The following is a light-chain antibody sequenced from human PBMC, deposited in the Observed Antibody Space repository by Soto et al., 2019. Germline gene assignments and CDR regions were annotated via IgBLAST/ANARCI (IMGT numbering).Light chain of an antibody. CDR3: QQYDNYPLT. CDR1: QTITTW. CDR2: QAS. Sequence: DIQMAQSPSTLPANIGDRVSITCRASQTITTWLAWYQQKPGKAPNLLIYQASTLETGVPSRFSGSGSGTEFPLTTSGLQPYDFASYYCQQYDNYPLTFGGGTKGEI. V-gene: IGKV1-5*03. J-gene: IGKJ4*01.